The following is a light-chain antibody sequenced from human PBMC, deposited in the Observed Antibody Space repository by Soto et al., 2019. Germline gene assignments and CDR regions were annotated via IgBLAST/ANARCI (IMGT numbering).Light chain of an antibody. Sequence: QMTQSPSSLSASVGEKIIITCRASRDVGSDVSWYQQKPGKAPKLLIYAASSLQSGVPSRFSGSGSETDFTLTISSLQPEDFATYYCQQSYSTPPLTFGQGTKVEIK. CDR3: QQSYSTPPLT. V-gene: IGKV1-39*01. J-gene: IGKJ1*01. CDR2: AAS. CDR1: RDVGSD.